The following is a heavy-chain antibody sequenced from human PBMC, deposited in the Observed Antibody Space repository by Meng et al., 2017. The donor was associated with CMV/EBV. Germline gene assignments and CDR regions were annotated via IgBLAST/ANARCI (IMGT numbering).Heavy chain of an antibody. V-gene: IGHV3-43*01. J-gene: IGHJ4*02. CDR2: ISWDGGST. CDR3: AKAMMVRGPLDY. Sequence: GESLKISCAASGFTFDDYTMHWVRQAPGKGLEWVSLISWDGGSTYYADSVKGRFTISRDNSKNSLYLQMNSLRTEDTALYYCAKAMMVRGPLDYWGQGTLVTVSS. CDR1: GFTFDDYT. D-gene: IGHD3-10*01.